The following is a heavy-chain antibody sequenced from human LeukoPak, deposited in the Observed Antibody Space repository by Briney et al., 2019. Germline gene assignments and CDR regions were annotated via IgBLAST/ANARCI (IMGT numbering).Heavy chain of an antibody. D-gene: IGHD1-26*01. CDR1: RFTSSSYG. CDR3: AKDQAWELAGPFDY. J-gene: IGHJ4*02. Sequence: GGSLRLSCAASRFTSSSYGMHWVRQAPGKGLEWVAFISYAGGNTYYADSVKGRLTISRDNSKNTLYLQMNSLRVEDTAVYYCAKDQAWELAGPFDYWGQGTLVTVSS. CDR2: ISYAGGNT. V-gene: IGHV3-30*18.